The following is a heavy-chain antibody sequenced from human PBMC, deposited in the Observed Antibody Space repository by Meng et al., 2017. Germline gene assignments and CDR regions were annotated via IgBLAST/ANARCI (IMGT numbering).Heavy chain of an antibody. CDR1: GFTFSDYY. Sequence: VQLVESWGGLVKPGGSLGLSCAASGFTFSDYYMSWIRQAPGKGLEWVSYITDSGSSMYYADSVKGRFTISRDNAKNSLYLQMNSLRAEDTAVYYCARVLDRSGGADYWGQGTLVTVSS. D-gene: IGHD3-16*01. J-gene: IGHJ4*02. V-gene: IGHV3-11*01. CDR3: ARVLDRSGGADY. CDR2: ITDSGSSM.